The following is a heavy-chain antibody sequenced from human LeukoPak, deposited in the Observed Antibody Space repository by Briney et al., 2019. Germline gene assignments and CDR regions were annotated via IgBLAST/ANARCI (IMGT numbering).Heavy chain of an antibody. CDR3: ARDLSGYSGYDYSL. J-gene: IGHJ4*02. D-gene: IGHD5-12*01. CDR2: ISYDGSNK. Sequence: GGSLRLSCAASGFTFSSYAMHWVRQAPGKGLEWVAVISYDGSNKYYADSVKGRFTISRDNSKNTLYLQMNSLRAEDTAVYYCARDLSGYSGYDYSLWGQGTLVTVSS. V-gene: IGHV3-30-3*01. CDR1: GFTFSSYA.